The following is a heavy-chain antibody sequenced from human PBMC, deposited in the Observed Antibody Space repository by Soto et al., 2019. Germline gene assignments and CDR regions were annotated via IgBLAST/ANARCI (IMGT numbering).Heavy chain of an antibody. Sequence: QVQLVQSGGEVKKPGASVKVSCKASGYTFTSYGIYWVRQAPGQGLEWMGWISAYNGNTNYAQKLQGRVTMTTDTSTITAYMELRSLRSDDTAVYYCARLIAVAEAKWFDPWGQGTLVTVSS. V-gene: IGHV1-18*01. D-gene: IGHD6-19*01. CDR2: ISAYNGNT. J-gene: IGHJ5*02. CDR1: GYTFTSYG. CDR3: ARLIAVAEAKWFDP.